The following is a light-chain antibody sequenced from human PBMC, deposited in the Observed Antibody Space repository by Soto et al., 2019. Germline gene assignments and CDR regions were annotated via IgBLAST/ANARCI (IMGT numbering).Light chain of an antibody. CDR3: QHYGGSFT. J-gene: IGKJ5*01. CDR2: GAS. V-gene: IGKV3-20*01. Sequence: EIVLTQSPGTLSLPPGERATLSCRASESVSSVYLAWYQHKPGQAPRLLIFGASSRATAIPDRFSGSGSGTDFTLTISRLEPEDFAVYYCQHYGGSFTFGQGTRLEIK. CDR1: ESVSSVY.